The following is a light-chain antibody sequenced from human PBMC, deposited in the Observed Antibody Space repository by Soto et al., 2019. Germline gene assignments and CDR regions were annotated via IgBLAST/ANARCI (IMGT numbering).Light chain of an antibody. V-gene: IGKV1-5*01. Sequence: QMTQSPSTLSGSVGDRVTITCRASQTISSWLAWYQQKPGKAPKLLIYAASTLQSGVPSRFSGSGSGTEFTLTISSLQPEDVATYYCQQVKSYPLLTFGGGTKVDIK. CDR1: QTISSW. CDR3: QQVKSYPLLT. J-gene: IGKJ4*01. CDR2: AAS.